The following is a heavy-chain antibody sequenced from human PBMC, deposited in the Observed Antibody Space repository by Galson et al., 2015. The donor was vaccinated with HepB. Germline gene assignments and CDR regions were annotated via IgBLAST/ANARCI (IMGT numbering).Heavy chain of an antibody. CDR3: ARDRTYCGSPSCSRMGPHY. V-gene: IGHV3-33*01. CDR1: GFTFTKYG. CDR2: IWSDGSDN. J-gene: IGHJ4*02. D-gene: IGHD2-2*01. Sequence: SLRLSCATSGFTFTKYGMHWVRQAPGKGLEWVALIWSDGSDNNYADSVKGRFTISRDNSKNTVSLQMDSLRAEDTAVYYCARDRTYCGSPSCSRMGPHYWGQGTLVTVSS.